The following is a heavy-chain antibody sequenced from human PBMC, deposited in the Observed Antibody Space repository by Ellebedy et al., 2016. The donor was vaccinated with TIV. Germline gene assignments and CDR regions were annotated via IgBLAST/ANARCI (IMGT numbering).Heavy chain of an antibody. D-gene: IGHD2-2*01. CDR2: INLDGGSA. Sequence: AASVKVSCKASGFIFSNYYMHWVRQAPGQGFEWMGIINLDGGSASYAQKFQGRITVTRDTSTSTVYMEVSSLRSEDTAMYYCARLEPRSYRTSIFDYWGQGTQVTVSS. V-gene: IGHV1-46*01. J-gene: IGHJ4*02. CDR1: GFIFSNYY. CDR3: ARLEPRSYRTSIFDY.